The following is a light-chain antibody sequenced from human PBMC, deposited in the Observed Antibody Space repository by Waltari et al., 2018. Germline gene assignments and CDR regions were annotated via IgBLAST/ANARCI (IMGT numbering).Light chain of an antibody. V-gene: IGKV2-28*01. J-gene: IGKJ2*01. Sequence: DIVMTQSPPSLPVTPGEPAAISCRSSQSLLHSNGYNYLEWYLQKPGQSPQLLIYLGSNRASGVPERFSGSVSGTDFTLKISRVEAEDVGAYYCMQALQNPYTFGQGTKLEIK. CDR1: QSLLHSNGYNY. CDR2: LGS. CDR3: MQALQNPYT.